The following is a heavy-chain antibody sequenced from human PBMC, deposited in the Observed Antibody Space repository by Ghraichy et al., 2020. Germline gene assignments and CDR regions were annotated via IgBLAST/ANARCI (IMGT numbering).Heavy chain of an antibody. V-gene: IGHV3-23*01. CDR2: ISGSGGST. CDR3: ARPTVAYDSSGYPPDY. J-gene: IGHJ4*02. Sequence: WGSLRLSCAASGFTFSSYAMSWVRQAPGKGLEWVSAISGSGGSTYYADSVKGRFTISRDNSKNTLYLQMNSLRAEDTAVYYCARPTVAYDSSGYPPDYWGQGTLVTVYS. CDR1: GFTFSSYA. D-gene: IGHD3-22*01.